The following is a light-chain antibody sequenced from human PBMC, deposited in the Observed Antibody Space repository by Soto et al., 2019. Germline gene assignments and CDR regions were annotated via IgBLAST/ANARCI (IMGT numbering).Light chain of an antibody. J-gene: IGKJ1*01. CDR2: DAS. V-gene: IGKV1-5*01. Sequence: DIQKTQSPSTLSASVGDRVTITCRASQSISSWLAWYQQKPGKAPKLLIYDASSLESGVPSRFSGSGSGTEFTLTISSLQPDDFATYYCQHYNSYSTFGQGTKVEIK. CDR3: QHYNSYST. CDR1: QSISSW.